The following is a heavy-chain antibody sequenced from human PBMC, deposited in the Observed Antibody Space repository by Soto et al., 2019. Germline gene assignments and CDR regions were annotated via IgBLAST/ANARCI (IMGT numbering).Heavy chain of an antibody. Sequence: GASVKVSCKTSGYTFTDYYTHWVRQAPGQGLEWMGWMNPKSGDAYFAQKFQGRVTLTRDTSIGTAYIEVNSLTSDDTAVYFCTRENIENSDGLYDAFDIWGQGTTVTVSS. CDR2: MNPKSGDA. D-gene: IGHD5-18*01. J-gene: IGHJ3*02. V-gene: IGHV1-2*02. CDR3: TRENIENSDGLYDAFDI. CDR1: GYTFTDYY.